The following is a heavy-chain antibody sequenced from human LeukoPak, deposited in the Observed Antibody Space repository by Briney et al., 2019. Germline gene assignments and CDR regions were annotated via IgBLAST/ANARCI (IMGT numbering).Heavy chain of an antibody. CDR1: GGSIGSYN. CDR3: ARDSSGGGYWLDP. D-gene: IGHD2-15*01. V-gene: IGHV4-4*07. CDR2: IYTNGST. J-gene: IGHJ5*02. Sequence: SETLSLTCTVSGGSIGSYNWSWIRQPAGEGLEWIGRIYTNGSTNYNPSLKSRVTMSVDTSKKQFSLKLSSVTAADTAVYYCARDSSGGGYWLDPWGQGTLVTVSS.